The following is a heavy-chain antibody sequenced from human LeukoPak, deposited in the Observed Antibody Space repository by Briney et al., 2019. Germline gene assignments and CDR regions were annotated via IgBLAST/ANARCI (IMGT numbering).Heavy chain of an antibody. CDR2: ISYDGSNK. V-gene: IGHV3-30-3*01. Sequence: KAGGSLRLSCAASGFTFSSYAMHWVRQAPGKGLEWVAVISYDGSNKYYADSVKGRFTISRDNSKNTLYLQMNSLRAEDTAVYYCARDYGDYCLDYWGQGTLVTVSS. CDR3: ARDYGDYCLDY. D-gene: IGHD4-17*01. J-gene: IGHJ4*02. CDR1: GFTFSSYA.